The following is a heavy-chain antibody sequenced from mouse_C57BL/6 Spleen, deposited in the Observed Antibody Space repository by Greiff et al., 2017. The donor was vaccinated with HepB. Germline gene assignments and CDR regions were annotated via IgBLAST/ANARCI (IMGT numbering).Heavy chain of an antibody. D-gene: IGHD4-1*01. Sequence: EVHLVESGGGLVKPGGSLKLSCAASGFTFSSYTMSWVRQTPEKRLEWVATISGGGGNTYYPDSVKGRFTISRDNAKNTLYLQMSSLRSEDTALYYCARQELTGYYFDYWGQGTTLTVSS. CDR1: GFTFSSYT. V-gene: IGHV5-9*01. CDR3: ARQELTGYYFDY. CDR2: ISGGGGNT. J-gene: IGHJ2*01.